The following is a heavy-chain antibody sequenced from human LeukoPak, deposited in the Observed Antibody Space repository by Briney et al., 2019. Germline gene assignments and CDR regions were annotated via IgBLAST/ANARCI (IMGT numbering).Heavy chain of an antibody. J-gene: IGHJ5*02. D-gene: IGHD6-13*01. CDR3: ARSKIAAAGRWHNWFDP. Sequence: ASVKVSCKASGYTFTGYYMHWVRQAPGQGLEWMGWINPNSGGTNYAQKFQGRVTMTRDTSISTAYMELSRLRSDDTAVYYCARSKIAAAGRWHNWFDPWGQGTLVTVSS. CDR2: INPNSGGT. V-gene: IGHV1-2*02. CDR1: GYTFTGYY.